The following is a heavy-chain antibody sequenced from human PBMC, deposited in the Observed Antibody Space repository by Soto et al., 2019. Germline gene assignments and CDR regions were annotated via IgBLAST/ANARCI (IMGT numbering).Heavy chain of an antibody. Sequence: GGSLRLSCAASGFTFGSNWMSWVRQAPGKGLEWVANIKRDGSEKYYVDSVKGRFTISRDNAKNTLYLQMNSLRADDTAVYYCASLEWESTGYADYWGQGTLVTVSS. CDR2: IKRDGSEK. D-gene: IGHD3-3*01. J-gene: IGHJ4*02. CDR1: GFTFGSNW. V-gene: IGHV3-7*03. CDR3: ASLEWESTGYADY.